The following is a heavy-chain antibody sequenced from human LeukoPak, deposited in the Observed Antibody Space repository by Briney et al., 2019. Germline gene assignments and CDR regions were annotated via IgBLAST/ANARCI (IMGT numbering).Heavy chain of an antibody. CDR1: GYTFTSYY. D-gene: IGHD3-22*01. J-gene: IGHJ4*02. V-gene: IGHV1-46*01. Sequence: ASVKVSCKASGYTFTSYYLYWVRQAPGQGLEWMGVINPSGGSTTSAQKFQGRVTMTRDTSKSTVYMELRSLRSEDTAVYYCARGPGPADDGGGYCFDYWGQGTLVTVSS. CDR2: INPSGGST. CDR3: ARGPGPADDGGGYCFDY.